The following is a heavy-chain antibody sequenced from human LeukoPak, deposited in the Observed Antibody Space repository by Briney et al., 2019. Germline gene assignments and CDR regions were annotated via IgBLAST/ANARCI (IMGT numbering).Heavy chain of an antibody. J-gene: IGHJ4*02. Sequence: GESLRLSCAASGFPLSSYSINWVRQAPGKGLEWVSYISSSGSAIYYVDSVKGRFTVSRDNAKNSLFLQMNSPRAEDTAVYYCVRVKGSYFDYWGQGALVTVSS. D-gene: IGHD2-15*01. CDR1: GFPLSSYS. CDR3: VRVKGSYFDY. CDR2: ISSSGSAI. V-gene: IGHV3-48*01.